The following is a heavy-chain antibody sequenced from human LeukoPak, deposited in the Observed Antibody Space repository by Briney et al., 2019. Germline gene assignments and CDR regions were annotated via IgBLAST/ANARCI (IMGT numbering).Heavy chain of an antibody. Sequence: GGSLRLSCAASGFTFSSNTMSWVRQAPGKGLEWVSAITGSGDSTYHADSVKGRFTISRDNSKNTLYLQMNSLRAEDTAVYYCAKDRTGIVGATTFDYWGQGTLVTVSS. V-gene: IGHV3-23*01. CDR1: GFTFSSNT. D-gene: IGHD1-26*01. CDR3: AKDRTGIVGATTFDY. J-gene: IGHJ4*02. CDR2: ITGSGDST.